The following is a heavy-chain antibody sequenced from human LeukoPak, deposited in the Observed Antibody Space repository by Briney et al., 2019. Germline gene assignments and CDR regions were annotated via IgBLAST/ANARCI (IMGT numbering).Heavy chain of an antibody. CDR1: GFIFSSYG. CDR2: SGSGVSP. V-gene: IGHV3-23*01. J-gene: IGHJ4*02. Sequence: GGSLRLSCAVSGFIFSSYGMSWVRQAPGKGLEWVSVSGSGVSPYYADSVKGRFTISRDNSKNTLYLQMNSLRAEDTAVYYCAKGDYSGSYYFDYWGQGTLVTVSS. CDR3: AKGDYSGSYYFDY. D-gene: IGHD1-26*01.